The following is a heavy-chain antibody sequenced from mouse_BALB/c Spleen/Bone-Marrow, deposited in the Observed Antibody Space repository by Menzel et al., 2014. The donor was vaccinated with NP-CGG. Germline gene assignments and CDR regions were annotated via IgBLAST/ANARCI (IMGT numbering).Heavy chain of an antibody. V-gene: IGHV6-6*02. CDR1: GFTFSSYW. CDR3: TRTGTGYFDY. J-gene: IGHJ2*01. Sequence: EVKLVESGGGLVQPGGSMKLSRVASGFTFSSYWTNWVRQSPEKGLEWVAEIRLKSNNYATHYAESVKGRFTISRDDSKSSVYLQMNNLRAEDTGIYYRTRTGTGYFDYWGQGTTLTVSS. D-gene: IGHD4-1*01. CDR2: IRLKSNNYAT.